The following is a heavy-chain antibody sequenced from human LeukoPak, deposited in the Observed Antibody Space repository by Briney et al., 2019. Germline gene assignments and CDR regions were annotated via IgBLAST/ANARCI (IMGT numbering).Heavy chain of an antibody. D-gene: IGHD4-17*01. V-gene: IGHV3-21*01. Sequence: GSLRLSCAASGFTFSSYSMNWVRQAPGKGLEWVSSISSSSSYIYYADSVKGRFTISRDNAKNSLYLQMNSLRAEDTAVYYCARGLATVTTGYWFDPWGQGTLVTVSS. CDR3: ARGLATVTTGYWFDP. CDR1: GFTFSSYS. CDR2: ISSSSSYI. J-gene: IGHJ5*02.